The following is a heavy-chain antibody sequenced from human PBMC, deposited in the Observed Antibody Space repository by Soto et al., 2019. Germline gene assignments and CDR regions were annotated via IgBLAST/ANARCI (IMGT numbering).Heavy chain of an antibody. CDR3: ARASPDTAMPYYYYGMDV. D-gene: IGHD5-18*01. Sequence: ASVKVSCKASGYTFTSYGISWVRQAPGQGLEWMGWISAYNGNTNDAQKLQGRVTMTTDTSTSTAYMELRSLRSDDTAVYYCARASPDTAMPYYYYGMDVWGQGTTVTVSS. CDR1: GYTFTSYG. J-gene: IGHJ6*02. V-gene: IGHV1-18*01. CDR2: ISAYNGNT.